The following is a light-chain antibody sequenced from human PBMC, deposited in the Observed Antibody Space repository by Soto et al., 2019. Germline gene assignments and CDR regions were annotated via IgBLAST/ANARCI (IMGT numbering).Light chain of an antibody. CDR2: EGS. V-gene: IGLV2-23*01. Sequence: QSALTQPASVSGSPGQSITISCTGTSSDVGSYNLVSWYQQHPGKAPKLMIYEGSKRPSGVSNRFSGSKSGNTASLTISGLQAEDEADYYCCSYAGSSTLVLGGGTTLSVL. CDR1: SSDVGSYNL. J-gene: IGLJ2*01. CDR3: CSYAGSSTLV.